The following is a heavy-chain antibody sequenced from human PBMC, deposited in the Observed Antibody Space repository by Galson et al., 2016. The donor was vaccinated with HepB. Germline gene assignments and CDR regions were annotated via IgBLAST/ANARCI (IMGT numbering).Heavy chain of an antibody. V-gene: IGHV3-11*01. CDR1: GFTFSDYY. CDR3: ARLSWLVVIPAAMSFDYGMDV. D-gene: IGHD2-2*01. J-gene: IGHJ6*02. CDR2: IDSSRTIT. Sequence: SLRLSCAASGFTFSDYYMSWVRQPPGKGLEYIAYIDSSRTITYYADSVKGRFTISRDNAKSSLYLQMSGLRPNDPAFYYCARLSWLVVIPAAMSFDYGMDVWGQGTTVTVSS.